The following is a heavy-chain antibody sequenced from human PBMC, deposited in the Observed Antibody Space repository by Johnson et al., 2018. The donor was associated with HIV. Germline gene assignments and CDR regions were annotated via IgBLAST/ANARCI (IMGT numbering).Heavy chain of an antibody. CDR2: ISWNSGSI. Sequence: VQLVESGGGLIQPGGSLRLSCAASGFTFSDYYMSWVRQAPGKGLEWVSGISWNSGSIGYADSVKGRFTISRDNAKNSLYLQMNSLRAEDTALYYCARALRLYSSSYAFDIWGQGTMVTVSS. D-gene: IGHD6-6*01. V-gene: IGHV3-9*01. CDR3: ARALRLYSSSYAFDI. J-gene: IGHJ3*02. CDR1: GFTFSDYY.